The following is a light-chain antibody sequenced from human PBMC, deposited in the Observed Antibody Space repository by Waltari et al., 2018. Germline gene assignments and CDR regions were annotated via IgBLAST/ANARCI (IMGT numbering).Light chain of an antibody. J-gene: IGKJ2*01. Sequence: DIVMTQSPDSLSVSLGERATINCKSSQSVLYTSNYHNYLAWYQQKPGQPPELLLYWASTRESGVPDRFSGSGSGTDFTLSISTLQAEDVAVYYCQQYYSAPYTFGQGTRLEIK. CDR2: WAS. V-gene: IGKV4-1*01. CDR3: QQYYSAPYT. CDR1: QSVLYTSNYHNY.